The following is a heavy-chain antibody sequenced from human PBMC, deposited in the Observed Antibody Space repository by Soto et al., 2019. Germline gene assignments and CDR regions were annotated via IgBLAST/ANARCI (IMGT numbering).Heavy chain of an antibody. CDR3: ARESAAAGTVDKYYYYYYMDV. CDR2: ISSSSSTI. V-gene: IGHV3-48*01. Sequence: GGSLRLSCAASGFTFSSYSMNWVRQAPGKGLEWVSYISSSSSTIYYADSVKGRFTISRDNAKNSLYLQMNSLRAEDTAVHYCARESAAAGTVDKYYYYYYMDVWGKGTTVTVSS. CDR1: GFTFSSYS. J-gene: IGHJ6*03. D-gene: IGHD6-13*01.